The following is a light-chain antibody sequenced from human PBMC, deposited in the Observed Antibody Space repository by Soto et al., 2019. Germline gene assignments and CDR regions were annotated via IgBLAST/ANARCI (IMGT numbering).Light chain of an antibody. CDR2: DVS. CDR1: QSLTGL. Sequence: DIQMTQSPSTLSSSIGDRVTLTCRASQSLTGLLAWYQQKPGRPPKPLIYDVSILDSGVPSRFSGSESGTDFTLTISSLRPDDFATFYCQQNKGYPYTFGRGTRLDIQ. V-gene: IGKV1-5*01. J-gene: IGKJ2*01. CDR3: QQNKGYPYT.